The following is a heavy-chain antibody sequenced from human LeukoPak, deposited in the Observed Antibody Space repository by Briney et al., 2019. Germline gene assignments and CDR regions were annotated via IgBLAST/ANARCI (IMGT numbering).Heavy chain of an antibody. CDR1: GFTFSDYY. Sequence: GGSPRLSCAASGFTFSDYYMSWVRQAPGKGLEWVSVIYSGDITYYTDSVKGRFTISRDNSKNTLYLQMNSLRAEDTAVYYCARGSGYSYGFPDYWGQGTLVTVSS. D-gene: IGHD5-18*01. J-gene: IGHJ4*02. V-gene: IGHV3-53*01. CDR3: ARGSGYSYGFPDY. CDR2: IYSGDIT.